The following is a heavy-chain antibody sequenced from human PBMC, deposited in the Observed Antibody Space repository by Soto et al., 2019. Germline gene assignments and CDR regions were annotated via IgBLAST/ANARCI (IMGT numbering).Heavy chain of an antibody. J-gene: IGHJ4*02. D-gene: IGHD5-18*01. CDR3: ARLGGLVDTGTWIQ. Sequence: GESLKISCKASGYRFSTYWIGWVRQRPGKGPEWMAIIYPGDSDTRENPSFQGQVTISADKSSNTVHLQWRSLKASDTAIYYCARLGGLVDTGTWIQWGQGTQVTVSS. V-gene: IGHV5-51*01. CDR2: IYPGDSDT. CDR1: GYRFSTYW.